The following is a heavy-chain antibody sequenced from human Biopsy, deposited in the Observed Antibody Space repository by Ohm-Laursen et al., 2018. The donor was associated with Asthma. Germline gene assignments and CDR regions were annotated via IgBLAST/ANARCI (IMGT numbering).Heavy chain of an antibody. D-gene: IGHD1-20*01. CDR1: GVSLSSFG. Sequence: SLRLSCAATGVSLSSFGMNWVRQAPGKGLEWVAVISYDGSKKEYGDSVKGRFTIPRDNSKDTVYLQMNSLRAEDTAVYYCAKGRYKWNDGYYGLDVWGQGTTVTVS. CDR2: ISYDGSKK. CDR3: AKGRYKWNDGYYGLDV. V-gene: IGHV3-30*18. J-gene: IGHJ6*02.